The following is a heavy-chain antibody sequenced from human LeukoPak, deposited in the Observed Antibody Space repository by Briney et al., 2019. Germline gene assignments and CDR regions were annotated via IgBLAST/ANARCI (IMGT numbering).Heavy chain of an antibody. CDR1: AFTFSSSA. Sequence: GGSLRLSCAVSAFTFSSSAMSWVRQAPGKGLEWVSTVSGSGGGTFYADSVKGRFTISRDNSKNTLFLQMNTLRGGDTAVYYCAKSAYTSGWYEDLGWFGPWGQGTLVTVSS. J-gene: IGHJ5*02. CDR2: VSGSGGGT. V-gene: IGHV3-23*01. D-gene: IGHD6-19*01. CDR3: AKSAYTSGWYEDLGWFGP.